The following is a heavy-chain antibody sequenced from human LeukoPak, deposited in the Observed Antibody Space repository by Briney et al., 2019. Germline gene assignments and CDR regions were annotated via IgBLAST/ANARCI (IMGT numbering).Heavy chain of an antibody. D-gene: IGHD6-19*01. Sequence: GGSLRLSCAASGFTFSSYAMSWVRQAPGKGLEWVSAISGSGGSTYYADSVKGRFTISRDNSKNTLYLQVNSLRAEDTAVYYCAKTHSSDWAYYYGMDVWGQGTTVTVSS. CDR2: ISGSGGST. V-gene: IGHV3-23*01. CDR1: GFTFSSYA. CDR3: AKTHSSDWAYYYGMDV. J-gene: IGHJ6*02.